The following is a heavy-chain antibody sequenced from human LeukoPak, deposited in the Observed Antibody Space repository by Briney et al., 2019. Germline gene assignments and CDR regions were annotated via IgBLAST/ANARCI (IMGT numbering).Heavy chain of an antibody. Sequence: GGSLRLSCAASGFTFGDYAMHWVRQAPGKGLEWVSGIPWNSRNIGYADSVKGRFTISRDNAKNFLYLQMNGLKAEDTALYYCAKRSGGRSAATNSDYYYAMDVWGQGTTVTVSS. D-gene: IGHD3-10*01. CDR1: GFTFGDYA. V-gene: IGHV3-9*01. J-gene: IGHJ6*02. CDR2: IPWNSRNI. CDR3: AKRSGGRSAATNSDYYYAMDV.